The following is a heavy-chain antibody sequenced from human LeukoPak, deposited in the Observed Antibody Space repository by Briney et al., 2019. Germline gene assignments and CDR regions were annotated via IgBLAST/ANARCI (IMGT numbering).Heavy chain of an antibody. CDR1: GFSLSTSGVG. D-gene: IGHD3-16*02. J-gene: IGHJ4*02. CDR3: AREGGSYRPLDY. V-gene: IGHV4-39*07. Sequence: SGPTLVKPTQTLTLTCTFSGFSLSTSGVGVGWIRQPPGKGLEWIGEVNLQGGTNYNPSLLRRVAISVDTSANHVSLQMTSVTAADTAVYYCAREGGSYRPLDYSGQGTLVTVSS. CDR2: VNLQGGT.